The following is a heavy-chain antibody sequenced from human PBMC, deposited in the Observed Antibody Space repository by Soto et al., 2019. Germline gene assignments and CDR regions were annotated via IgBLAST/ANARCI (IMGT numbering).Heavy chain of an antibody. D-gene: IGHD3-16*02. CDR1: GFTFSSYA. J-gene: IGHJ3*02. CDR3: AKDYPTGMITFGGVIGPDAFDI. Sequence: GGSLRLSCAASGFTFSSYAMSWVRQAPGKGLEWVSAISGSGGSTYYADSVKVRFTISRDNSKNTLYLQMNSLRAEDTAVYYCAKDYPTGMITFGGVIGPDAFDIWGQGTMVTVSS. CDR2: ISGSGGST. V-gene: IGHV3-23*01.